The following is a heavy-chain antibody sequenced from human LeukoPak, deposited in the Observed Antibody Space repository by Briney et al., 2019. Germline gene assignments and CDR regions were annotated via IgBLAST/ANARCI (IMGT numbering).Heavy chain of an antibody. Sequence: SETLSLTCTVSGGSISSSSYYWGWIRQPPGKGLEWIGYIYYSGSTNYNPSLKSRVTISVDTSKNQFSLKLSSVTAADTAVYYCARHQGYGSGSYYRKYYYYYGMDVWGQGTTVTVSS. CDR3: ARHQGYGSGSYYRKYYYYYGMDV. D-gene: IGHD3-10*01. CDR2: IYYSGST. CDR1: GGSISSSSYY. J-gene: IGHJ6*02. V-gene: IGHV4-61*05.